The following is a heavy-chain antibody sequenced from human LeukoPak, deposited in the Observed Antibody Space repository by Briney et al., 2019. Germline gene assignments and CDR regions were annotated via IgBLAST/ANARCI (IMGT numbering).Heavy chain of an antibody. V-gene: IGHV3-23*01. Sequence: GGSLRLSCAGSGFTFSSYAMSWVRQAPGKGLDWVSALSVSGRIYYADTVKGRFTISRDNSKNNLYLQMKSLRTEDTALYYCAKEDSSSWYGNWFDPWGRGTLATVSS. CDR1: GFTFSSYA. J-gene: IGHJ5*02. D-gene: IGHD6-13*01. CDR3: AKEDSSSWYGNWFDP. CDR2: LSVSGRI.